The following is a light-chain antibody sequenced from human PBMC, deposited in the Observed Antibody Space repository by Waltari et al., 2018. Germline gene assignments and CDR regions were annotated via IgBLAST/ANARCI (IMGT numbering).Light chain of an antibody. V-gene: IGLV1-44*01. CDR1: ASNIGNNV. CDR2: RTD. J-gene: IGLJ3*02. CDR3: AAWDDSLNGRWV. Sequence: QPVLTQPPSASGTPGHTVTISCSGGASNIGNNVVNWYQQLPGTAPKLVIYRTDLRPSGVPDRFSGSKSGTSASLAISGLQSEDEADYYCAAWDDSLNGRWVFGGGTKVTVL.